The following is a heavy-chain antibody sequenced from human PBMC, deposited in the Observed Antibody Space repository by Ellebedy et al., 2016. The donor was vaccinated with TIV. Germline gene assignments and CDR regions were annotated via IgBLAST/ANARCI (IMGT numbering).Heavy chain of an antibody. CDR3: ARERYSRVELDY. D-gene: IGHD6-13*01. V-gene: IGHV1-8*01. Sequence: AASVKVSCKASGYTFTSYDINWVRQATGQGLEWMGWMNPNSGNTGYAQKFQGRVTMTRNTSISTAYMELSSLRSEDTAVYYCARERYSRVELDYWGQGTLVTVSS. CDR2: MNPNSGNT. CDR1: GYTFTSYD. J-gene: IGHJ4*02.